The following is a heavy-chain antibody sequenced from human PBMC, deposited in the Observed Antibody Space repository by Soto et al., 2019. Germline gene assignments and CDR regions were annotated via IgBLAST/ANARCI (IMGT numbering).Heavy chain of an antibody. Sequence: PGGSLRLSCAASGFTFSNAWMSWVRQAPGKGLEWVGRIKSKTDGGTTDYAAPVKGRFTISRDDSKNTLYLQMNSLKTEDTAVYYCTTTYYYDSSGSADYWGQGTLVTVSS. V-gene: IGHV3-15*01. CDR2: IKSKTDGGTT. CDR1: GFTFSNAW. CDR3: TTTYYYDSSGSADY. D-gene: IGHD3-22*01. J-gene: IGHJ4*02.